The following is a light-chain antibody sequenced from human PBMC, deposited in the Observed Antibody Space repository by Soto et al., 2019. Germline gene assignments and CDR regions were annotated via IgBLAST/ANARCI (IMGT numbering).Light chain of an antibody. CDR2: DVS. CDR3: SSYTSSSTYV. Sequence: QSVLTQPASVSGSPEQSITISCTGTSSDVGGYNYVSWYQQHPGKAPKLMIYDVSNRPSGVSNRFSGSKSGNTASLTFSGLQVEDEADYYCSSYTSSSTYVFGTGTKVTVL. J-gene: IGLJ1*01. CDR1: SSDVGGYNY. V-gene: IGLV2-14*01.